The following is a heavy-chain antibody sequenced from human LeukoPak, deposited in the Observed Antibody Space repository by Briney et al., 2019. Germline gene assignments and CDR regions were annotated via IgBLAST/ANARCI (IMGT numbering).Heavy chain of an antibody. CDR1: GSISSYY. Sequence: SETLSLTCTVSGSISSYYWSWIRQPPWKGLEWIGYIYTSGSTNYNPSLKSRVTISVDTSKNQFSLKLSSVTAADTAVYYCASSDYGDKYYFDYWGQGTLVTVSS. CDR3: ASSDYGDKYYFDY. D-gene: IGHD4-17*01. J-gene: IGHJ4*02. CDR2: IYTSGST. V-gene: IGHV4-4*09.